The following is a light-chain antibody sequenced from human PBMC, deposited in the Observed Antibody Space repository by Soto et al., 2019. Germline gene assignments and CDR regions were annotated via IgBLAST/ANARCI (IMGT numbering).Light chain of an antibody. J-gene: IGKJ2*02. V-gene: IGKV3-11*01. CDR2: DAY. CDR1: QSVDRY. CDR3: QQRAKWPST. Sequence: EVVLTQSPDTLSLSPGETATLSCRASQSVDRYVAWYPQKLGQAPRLLIYDAYTRATGVAARFTGSGAATDFSLTITSLEPEDFAVYYCQQRAKWPSTFGPGTKVE.